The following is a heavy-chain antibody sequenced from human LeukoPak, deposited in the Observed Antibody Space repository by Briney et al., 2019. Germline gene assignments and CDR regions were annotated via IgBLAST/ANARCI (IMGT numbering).Heavy chain of an antibody. CDR2: IRSKANSYAT. CDR3: TRQGGAAAGEMDY. D-gene: IGHD6-13*01. CDR1: GFTFSGSA. Sequence: GGSLRLSCAASGFTFSGSAMHWVRQASGKGLEWVGRIRSKANSYATTYAASVRGRFTISRDDSKNTGYLQMNSLKTEDTAVYYCTRQGGAAAGEMDYWGQGTLVIVSS. V-gene: IGHV3-73*01. J-gene: IGHJ4*02.